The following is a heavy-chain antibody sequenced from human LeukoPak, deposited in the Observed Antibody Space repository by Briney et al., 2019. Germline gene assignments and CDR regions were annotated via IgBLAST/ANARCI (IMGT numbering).Heavy chain of an antibody. V-gene: IGHV1-69*04. Sequence: ASVKVSCKASGYTFTGYYMHWVRQAPGQGLEWMGRIIPILGIANYAQKFQGRVTITADKSTSTAYMELSSLRSEDTAVYYCARDHNQHNAFDIWGQGTMVTVSS. CDR1: GYTFTGYY. J-gene: IGHJ3*02. CDR2: IIPILGIA. D-gene: IGHD2-2*01. CDR3: ARDHNQHNAFDI.